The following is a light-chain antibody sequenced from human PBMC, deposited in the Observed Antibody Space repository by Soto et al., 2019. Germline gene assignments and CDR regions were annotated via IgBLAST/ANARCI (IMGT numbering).Light chain of an antibody. V-gene: IGKV3-15*01. CDR2: SAS. CDR1: QSVGTT. J-gene: IGKJ1*01. CDR3: QQYKDWPPT. Sequence: EIVMTQSPVTLSVSPGERVTLSCRASQSVGTTVAWYQQKSGRAPRLLIYSASTTATGVPARFSGSASGTDLTLSITSLQSEDFGVYYFQQYKDWPPTVGQGTKVDSK.